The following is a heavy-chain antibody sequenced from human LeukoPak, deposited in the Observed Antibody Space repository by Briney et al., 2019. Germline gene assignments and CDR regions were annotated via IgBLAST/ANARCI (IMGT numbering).Heavy chain of an antibody. CDR2: IKEDGSEK. V-gene: IGHV3-7*01. J-gene: IGHJ4*02. Sequence: GGSLRLSCEASGFTFSNSWMSWVRQAPGQGLEWVASIKEDGSEKHYVDSVKGRFTISRDNAKNSLYLQMNSLRAEDTAVYYCAKSVYWGQGTLVIVS. CDR1: GFTFSNSW. CDR3: AKSVY.